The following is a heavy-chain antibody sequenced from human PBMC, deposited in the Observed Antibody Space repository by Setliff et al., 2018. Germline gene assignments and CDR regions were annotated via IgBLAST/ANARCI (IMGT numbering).Heavy chain of an antibody. CDR1: GFTFSSYW. D-gene: IGHD4-4*01. CDR3: ARDLLYSNYAKGYYNYGMDV. J-gene: IGHJ6*02. V-gene: IGHV3-7*01. CDR2: IKQDGSEK. Sequence: PGGSLRLSCAASGFTFSSYWMSWVRQAPGKGLEWVANIKQDGSEKYYVDSVKGRFTISRDNAKNSLYLQMNSLRAEDTAVYCCARDLLYSNYAKGYYNYGMDVWGQGTTVTVSS.